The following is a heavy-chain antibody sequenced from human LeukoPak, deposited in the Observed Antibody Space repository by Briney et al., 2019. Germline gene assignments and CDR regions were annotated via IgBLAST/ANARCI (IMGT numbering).Heavy chain of an antibody. Sequence: GSLRLSCAASGFTFSSYSMNWVRQAPGKGLEWVSSISSSSSYIYYADSVKGRFTISRDNAKNSLFLHMNNVRAEDTAVYYCSRLSAMLRGPEAFYYFEYWGQGALVTVSS. CDR1: GFTFSSYS. J-gene: IGHJ4*02. CDR2: ISSSSSYI. D-gene: IGHD3-10*01. V-gene: IGHV3-21*01. CDR3: SRLSAMLRGPEAFYYFEY.